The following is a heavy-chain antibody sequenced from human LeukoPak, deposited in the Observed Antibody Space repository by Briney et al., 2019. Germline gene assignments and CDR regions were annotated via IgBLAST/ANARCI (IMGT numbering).Heavy chain of an antibody. V-gene: IGHV3-11*01. CDR3: ARDAGYSSSWYTPRFDY. CDR2: ISSSGSTI. CDR1: GFTVSSNY. J-gene: IGHJ4*02. D-gene: IGHD6-13*01. Sequence: GGSLRLSCAASGFTVSSNYMSWVRQAPGKGLEWVSYISSSGSTIYYADSVKGRFTISRDNAKNSLYLQMNSLRAEDTAVYYCARDAGYSSSWYTPRFDYWGQGTLVTVSS.